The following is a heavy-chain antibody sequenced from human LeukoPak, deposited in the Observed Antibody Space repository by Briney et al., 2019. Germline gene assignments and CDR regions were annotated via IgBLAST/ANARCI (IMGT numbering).Heavy chain of an antibody. Sequence: SETLSLTCTVSGGSISSYYWSWIRQPPGKGLEWIGYIYYSGSTNCKPSLKSRVTISVDTSKNQFSLKLSSVTAADTAVYYCASANCGGDCYSFLIWGQGTLVTVSS. D-gene: IGHD2-21*02. CDR1: GGSISSYY. CDR2: IYYSGST. V-gene: IGHV4-59*01. J-gene: IGHJ4*02. CDR3: ASANCGGDCYSFLI.